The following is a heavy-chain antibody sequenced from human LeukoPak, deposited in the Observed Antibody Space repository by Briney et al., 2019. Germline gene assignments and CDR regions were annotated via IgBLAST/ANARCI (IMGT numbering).Heavy chain of an antibody. D-gene: IGHD4-17*01. V-gene: IGHV3-21*01. CDR3: AREEHGDYDYYYYGMDV. CDR2: ISSSSSYI. J-gene: IGHJ6*02. Sequence: GGSLRLSCAASGFTFSSYSMNWVRQAPGKGLEWVSSISSSSSYIYYADSVKGRFTISRDNAKNSLYLQMNSLRAEDTAVYYCAREEHGDYDYYYYGMDVWGQGTTVTAS. CDR1: GFTFSSYS.